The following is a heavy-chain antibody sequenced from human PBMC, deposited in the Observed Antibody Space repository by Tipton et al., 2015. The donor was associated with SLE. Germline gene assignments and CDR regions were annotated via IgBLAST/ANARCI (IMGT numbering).Heavy chain of an antibody. CDR1: GGSFSDYY. V-gene: IGHV4-34*10. CDR2: INHTGGT. Sequence: TLSLTCAVYGGSFSDYYWSWIRQTPGEGLEWIGEINHTGGTNYNPSLESRVTMSVDTSKNQFSLKLSSVTAADTAVYYCARNGNCSGGSCVRALFDLWGQGTMVTVSS. J-gene: IGHJ3*01. CDR3: ARNGNCSGGSCVRALFDL. D-gene: IGHD2-15*01.